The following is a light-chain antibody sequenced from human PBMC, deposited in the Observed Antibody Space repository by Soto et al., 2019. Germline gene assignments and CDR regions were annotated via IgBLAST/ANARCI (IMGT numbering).Light chain of an antibody. CDR2: AAS. Sequence: DIQMTQSPFSLSAPVGDRVTITCRASQSISNYLNWYQQKQGKAPKLLIYAASTLQSGVPSRFGGSGSGTDFTLTISSLQPEDSATYYCQQSYGTPIIFGQGTRLDIK. CDR3: QQSYGTPII. J-gene: IGKJ5*01. V-gene: IGKV1-39*01. CDR1: QSISNY.